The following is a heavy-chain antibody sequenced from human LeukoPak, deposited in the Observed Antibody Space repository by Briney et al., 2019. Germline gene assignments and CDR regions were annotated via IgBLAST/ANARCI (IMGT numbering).Heavy chain of an antibody. Sequence: GASVKVSCKTSGYIFIDYEISWVRQAPGQGLEWMGWMNPKSGDTGYEQKFQGRITITRDSSISIVYMELSSLRSEDTALYYCARGRYMDVWGKGTTVTVPS. V-gene: IGHV1-8*02. J-gene: IGHJ6*03. CDR3: ARGRYMDV. CDR1: GYIFIDYE. CDR2: MNPKSGDT.